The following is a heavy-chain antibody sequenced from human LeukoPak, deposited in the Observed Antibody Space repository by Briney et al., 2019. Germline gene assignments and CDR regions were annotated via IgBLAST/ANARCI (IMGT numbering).Heavy chain of an antibody. V-gene: IGHV3-74*01. CDR2: INEDATTI. Sequence: GGSLRLACAAYGFAFSAYWMHWARQAPGKGLEWDSRINEDATTISYADSVKGRFIISRDNSKKSLYLQMNNLRAEDTAVYYCVRDLVFVWTPGDDFDFWGQGTLVTVSS. J-gene: IGHJ4*02. D-gene: IGHD3-16*01. CDR3: VRDLVFVWTPGDDFDF. CDR1: GFAFSAYW.